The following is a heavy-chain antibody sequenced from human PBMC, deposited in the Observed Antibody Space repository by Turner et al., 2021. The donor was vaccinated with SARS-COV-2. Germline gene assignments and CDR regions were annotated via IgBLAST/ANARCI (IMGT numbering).Heavy chain of an antibody. V-gene: IGHV4-39*01. CDR1: GGSISSRSYY. CDR3: AGEEVVFRASHTLYYYGMDV. Sequence: QLQLQESGPGLVKPSETLSLTCTVSGGSISSRSYYWGWIRQHPGKGLEWIGSIYYSGSTYYNPSLKSRVTIAVDTSKNQFSLKLSSVTAADTAVYYCAGEEVVFRASHTLYYYGMDVWGQGTTVTVSS. D-gene: IGHD3-22*01. CDR2: IYYSGST. J-gene: IGHJ6*02.